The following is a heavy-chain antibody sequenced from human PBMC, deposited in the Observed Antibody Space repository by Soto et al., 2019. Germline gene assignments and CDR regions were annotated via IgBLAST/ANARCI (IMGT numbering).Heavy chain of an antibody. D-gene: IGHD5-12*01. CDR3: AQLSGYDAGGWFDP. J-gene: IGHJ5*02. V-gene: IGHV2-5*01. CDR2: IYWNDDK. Sequence: QITLKESGPTLVKPTQTLTLTCTFSGFSLSTDGVGVGWIRQPPGTAPEWLALIYWNDDKRFSPSLKTRLTITKDTSKIQVVLTLTNMDPVDTATYYCAQLSGYDAGGWFDPWGQGTLVTVSS. CDR1: GFSLSTDGVG.